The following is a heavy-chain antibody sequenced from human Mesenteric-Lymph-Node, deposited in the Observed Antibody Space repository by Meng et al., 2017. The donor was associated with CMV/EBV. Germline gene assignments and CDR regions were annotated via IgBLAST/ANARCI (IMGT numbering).Heavy chain of an antibody. CDR3: ARGRYGAGSHTLDF. D-gene: IGHD3-10*01. CDR1: GFTFNFYA. J-gene: IGHJ4*02. Sequence: LSLTCAASGFTFNFYAMSWVRQAPGKGLEWVSGISGSGGATHYADSVKGRITISRDNSRNTVYIQMNSLRAEDTAVYYCARGRYGAGSHTLDFWGQGTLVTVSS. V-gene: IGHV3-23*01. CDR2: ISGSGGAT.